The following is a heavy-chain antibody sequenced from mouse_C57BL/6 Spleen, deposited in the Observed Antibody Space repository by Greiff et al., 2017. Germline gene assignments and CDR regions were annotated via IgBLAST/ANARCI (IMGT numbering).Heavy chain of an antibody. Sequence: VQLQQSGPELVKPGASVKISCKASGYTFTDYYMHWVKQSPGQSLEWIGDINPKTGGTSYNQTFKGKATLTADTSSSTAYMELRSLTSEDSAVDSCAREGFDDDGDWFAYWGQGTSVTVSA. D-gene: IGHD2-4*01. CDR1: GYTFTDYY. CDR3: AREGFDDDGDWFAY. J-gene: IGHJ3*01. V-gene: IGHV1-26*01. CDR2: INPKTGGT.